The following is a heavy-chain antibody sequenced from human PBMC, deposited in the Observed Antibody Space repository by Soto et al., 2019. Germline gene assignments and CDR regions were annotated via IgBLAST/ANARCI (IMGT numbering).Heavy chain of an antibody. CDR1: GGSISSGDYY. CDR2: IYYSGST. J-gene: IGHJ3*02. D-gene: IGHD3-22*01. V-gene: IGHV4-30-4*01. Sequence: QVQLQESGPGLVKPSQTLSLTCTVSGGSISSGDYYWSWIRQPPGKGLEWIGYIYYSGSTYYNPSVQSRVTRSVDKSKNQLSLKPSSVTCADTAVYYCDRVPYVGQLYYYDSSGLNAFDIWGQGTMVTVSS. CDR3: DRVPYVGQLYYYDSSGLNAFDI.